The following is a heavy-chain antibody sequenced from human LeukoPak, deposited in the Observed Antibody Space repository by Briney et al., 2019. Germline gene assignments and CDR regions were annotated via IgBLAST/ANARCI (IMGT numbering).Heavy chain of an antibody. V-gene: IGHV1-8*03. CDR1: GYTFTSYD. D-gene: IGHD3-10*01. Sequence: VASVKVSCKASGYTFTSYDINWVRQATGQGLEWMGWMNPNSGNTGYAQKFQGRVTITRNTSISTAYMELSSLTSEDTAVYYCARGKRFGELLYGWGQGTLVTVSS. CDR2: MNPNSGNT. J-gene: IGHJ4*02. CDR3: ARGKRFGELLYG.